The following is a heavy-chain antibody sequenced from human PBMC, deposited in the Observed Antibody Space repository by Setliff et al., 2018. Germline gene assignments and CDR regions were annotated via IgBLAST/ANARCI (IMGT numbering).Heavy chain of an antibody. J-gene: IGHJ4*02. D-gene: IGHD6-6*01. CDR2: ITHTGTTGST. V-gene: IGHV4-34*01. CDR3: ARGRNVASRLLDS. Sequence: PSETLSLTCAASGGTFTYYYWAWIRQSPAKGLEWIGEITHTGTTGSTKCNPSLKSRVTMSIDTSKNQFSLMVTSVTAADTAVYYCARGRNVASRLLDSWGQGTLVTVSS. CDR1: GGTFTYYY.